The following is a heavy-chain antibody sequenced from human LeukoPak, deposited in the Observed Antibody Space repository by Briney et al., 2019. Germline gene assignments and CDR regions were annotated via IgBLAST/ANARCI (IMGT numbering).Heavy chain of an antibody. J-gene: IGHJ5*02. Sequence: GASVNVSCKASGYTFTSYDINWVRQATGQGLEWMGWMNPNSGNTGYAQKFQGRVTMTRNTSISTAYMELSSLRSEDTAVYYCARALQFYYCSSTSCNNWFDPWGQGTLVTVSS. V-gene: IGHV1-8*01. D-gene: IGHD2-2*01. CDR2: MNPNSGNT. CDR1: GYTFTSYD. CDR3: ARALQFYYCSSTSCNNWFDP.